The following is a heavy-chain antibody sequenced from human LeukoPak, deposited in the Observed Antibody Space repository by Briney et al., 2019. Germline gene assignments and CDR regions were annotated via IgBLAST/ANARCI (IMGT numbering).Heavy chain of an antibody. CDR3: AKDQSGFCSSSSCYTIDY. J-gene: IGHJ4*02. D-gene: IGHD2-2*02. CDR1: GFTFSSYS. Sequence: GGSLRLSCAASGFTFSSYSMNWVRQAPGKGLEWVSAISGSGGSTYYADSVKGRFTISRDNSKNTLYLQVNSLRAEDTAVYYCAKDQSGFCSSSSCYTIDYWGQGTLVTVSS. CDR2: ISGSGGST. V-gene: IGHV3-23*01.